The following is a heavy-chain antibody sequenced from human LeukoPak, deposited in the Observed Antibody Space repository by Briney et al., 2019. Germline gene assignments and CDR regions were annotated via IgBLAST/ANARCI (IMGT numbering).Heavy chain of an antibody. CDR3: ARVDYGDYVFDY. CDR1: GGSISSGGYY. V-gene: IGHV4-31*03. CDR2: IYYSGST. Sequence: SQTLSLTCTVSGGSISSGGYYWSWIRQHPGKGLEWIGYIYYSGSTYYNPSLKSRVTISVDTSKNQFSLQLSSVTAADTAVYYCARVDYGDYVFDYWGQGTLVTVSS. D-gene: IGHD4-17*01. J-gene: IGHJ4*02.